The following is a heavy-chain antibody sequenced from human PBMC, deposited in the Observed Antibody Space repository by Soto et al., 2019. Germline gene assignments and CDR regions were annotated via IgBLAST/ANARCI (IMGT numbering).Heavy chain of an antibody. J-gene: IGHJ3*02. D-gene: IGHD3-22*01. CDR3: AREGGSYDSGGYLIRGAFDI. Sequence: PSETLSLTCSVSGDSISRIDYYWTWIRQHPEKGLEWIGNIYFRGNTYHSPSLESRLTISVDTSKNQFSLKLTSVTAADTAVYYCAREGGSYDSGGYLIRGAFDIWGQGTMVT. CDR2: IYFRGNT. CDR1: GDSISRIDYY. V-gene: IGHV4-31*03.